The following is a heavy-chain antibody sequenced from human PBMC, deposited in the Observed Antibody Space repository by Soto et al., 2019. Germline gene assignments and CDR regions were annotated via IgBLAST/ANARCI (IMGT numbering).Heavy chain of an antibody. CDR1: GYTFTSYG. D-gene: IGHD2-2*02. J-gene: IGHJ5*02. CDR2: ISAYNGNT. Sequence: ASVKVSCKASGYTFTSYGISWVRQAPGQGLEWMGWISAYNGNTNYAQKLQGRVTMTTDTSTSTAYMELRSLRSDDTAVYYCARGYYFSSTSCSTKSFDPSGQGPLVTLSS. V-gene: IGHV1-18*04. CDR3: ARGYYFSSTSCSTKSFDP.